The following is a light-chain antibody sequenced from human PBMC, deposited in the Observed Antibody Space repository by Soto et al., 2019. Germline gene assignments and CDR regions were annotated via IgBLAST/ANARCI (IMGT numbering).Light chain of an antibody. CDR1: QTISKW. CDR3: QQYNGYSTWT. V-gene: IGKV1-5*01. Sequence: DIQMTQSPSTLSASVGDRVTITCRASQTISKWLVWYQQKPGKAPKVLIFDASILASGVPSRFSGSGYGTEFTLTISSLQPDDFATYYFQQYNGYSTWTFGQGTKVDIK. J-gene: IGKJ1*01. CDR2: DAS.